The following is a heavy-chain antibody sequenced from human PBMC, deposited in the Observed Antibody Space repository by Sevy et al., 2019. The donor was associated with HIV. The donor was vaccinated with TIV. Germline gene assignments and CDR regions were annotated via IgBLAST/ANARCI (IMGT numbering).Heavy chain of an antibody. Sequence: SQTLSLTCAISGDSVSSNNVAWNWIRQSPSRGLEWLGRTYYMSRWYNDYALPVKSRITINPDTSKNQFSLQLNSVTPEDTAVYHCARGAQSAFDIWGQGTMVTVSS. CDR1: GDSVSSNNVA. J-gene: IGHJ3*02. CDR2: TYYMSRWYN. CDR3: ARGAQSAFDI. V-gene: IGHV6-1*01.